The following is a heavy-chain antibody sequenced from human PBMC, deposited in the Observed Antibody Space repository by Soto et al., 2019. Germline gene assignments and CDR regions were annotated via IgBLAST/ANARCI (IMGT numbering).Heavy chain of an antibody. CDR1: GSSISSSSYY. CDR3: ARHSSIAVATGSQGSFFDY. J-gene: IGHJ4*02. CDR2: IYYSGST. D-gene: IGHD6-19*01. V-gene: IGHV4-39*01. Sequence: PSETLSLTCTVSGSSISSSSYYWGWIRQPPGKGLEWIGSIYYSGSTYYNPSLKSRVTISVDTSKNQFSLKLSSVTAADTAVYYCARHSSIAVATGSQGSFFDYWGQRTLVTVSS.